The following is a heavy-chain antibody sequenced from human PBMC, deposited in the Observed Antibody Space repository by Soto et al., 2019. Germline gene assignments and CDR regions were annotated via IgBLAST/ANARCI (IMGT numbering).Heavy chain of an antibody. Sequence: GGSLRLSCAASGFTFSSYEMNWVRQAPGKGLEWVSYISSSGSTIYYADSVKGRFTISRDNAKNSLYLQMNSLRAEDTAVYYCARKSSLRRDYYYYYGMDVWGQGTTVTVSS. D-gene: IGHD6-13*01. CDR3: ARKSSLRRDYYYYYGMDV. V-gene: IGHV3-48*03. CDR2: ISSSGSTI. J-gene: IGHJ6*02. CDR1: GFTFSSYE.